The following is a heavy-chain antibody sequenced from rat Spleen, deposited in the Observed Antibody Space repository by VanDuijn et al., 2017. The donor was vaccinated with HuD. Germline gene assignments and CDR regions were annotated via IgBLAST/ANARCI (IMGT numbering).Heavy chain of an antibody. Sequence: EVKLVESGGGLVQPGRSLKLSCAASGFNFNDYWMGWVRQAPGKGLEWIGELNKDSSTINYTPSLKDKFTISRDNAQNTLYLQMSKLGSEDTAIYYCARGKELPYYVMDAWGQGTLVTVSS. V-gene: IGHV4-2*01. J-gene: IGHJ3*01. CDR2: LNKDSSTI. D-gene: IGHD1-12*01. CDR3: ARGKELPYYVMDA. CDR1: GFNFNDYW.